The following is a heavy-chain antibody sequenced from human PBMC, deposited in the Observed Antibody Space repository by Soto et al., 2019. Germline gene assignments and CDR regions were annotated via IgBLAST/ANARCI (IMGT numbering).Heavy chain of an antibody. D-gene: IGHD6-6*01. J-gene: IGHJ4*02. Sequence: KFQGRVTITRDTSASTAYVELSSLRSEDTAVYYCARAPGYSSSFSFDYWGQGTLVTVSS. V-gene: IGHV1-3*01. CDR3: ARAPGYSSSFSFDY.